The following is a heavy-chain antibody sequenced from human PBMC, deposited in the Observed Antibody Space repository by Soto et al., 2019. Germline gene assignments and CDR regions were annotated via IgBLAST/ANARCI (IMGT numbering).Heavy chain of an antibody. CDR1: GGTFSSYA. Sequence: QVQLVQSGAEVNKPGSSVKVSCRAAGGTFSSYAISWVRQAPGQGLEWMGGIIPIFGTANYAQKFQGRVTISADEATSTAYMELSSLRSEDTAVYYCARAGGIAVAGTLPTYWGQGTLVTVSS. J-gene: IGHJ4*02. CDR2: IIPIFGTA. V-gene: IGHV1-69*01. CDR3: ARAGGIAVAGTLPTY. D-gene: IGHD6-19*01.